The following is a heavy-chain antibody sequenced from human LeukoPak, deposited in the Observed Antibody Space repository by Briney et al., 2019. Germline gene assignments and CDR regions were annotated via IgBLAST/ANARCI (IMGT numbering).Heavy chain of an antibody. CDR3: ARRRHYDSTGYFD. Sequence: SETLSLTCTIAGDSISSSSYYWGWIRQPPGKGLEWIGDIYYRGSTYYNPSLKSRVSISIDTSNNQFSLTLNSVTAADTALYFCARRRHYDSTGYFDWGQGTLVTVSS. CDR2: IYYRGST. V-gene: IGHV4-39*01. J-gene: IGHJ1*01. CDR1: GDSISSSSYY. D-gene: IGHD3-22*01.